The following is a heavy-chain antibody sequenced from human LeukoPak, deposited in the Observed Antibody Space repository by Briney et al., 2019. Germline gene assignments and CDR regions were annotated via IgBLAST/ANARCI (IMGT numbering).Heavy chain of an antibody. V-gene: IGHV1-69*13. CDR3: ARGRGQTLYYGSEMNY. D-gene: IGHD3-10*01. CDR1: GGTFSSYA. J-gene: IGHJ4*02. CDR2: IIPIFGTA. Sequence: SVKVSCKASGGTFSSYAISWVRQAPGQGLEWMGGIIPIFGTANYAQKFQGRVTITADESTSTAYMELSSLRSEDTAVYYCARGRGQTLYYGSEMNYWGQGTLVTVSS.